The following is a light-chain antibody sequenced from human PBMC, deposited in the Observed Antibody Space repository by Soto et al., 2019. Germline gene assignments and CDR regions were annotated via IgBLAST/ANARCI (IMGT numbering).Light chain of an antibody. CDR3: SSYTSSSTLV. V-gene: IGLV2-14*01. Sequence: ALTQPASVSGSPGQSITISCTGTSGDIGYYNHVSWYQQHPGKAPELMIYEVTKRPSGVSNRFSGSKSGNTASLTISGLQAEDEADYYCSSYTSSSTLVFGGGTKLTVL. CDR2: EVT. J-gene: IGLJ2*01. CDR1: SGDIGYYNH.